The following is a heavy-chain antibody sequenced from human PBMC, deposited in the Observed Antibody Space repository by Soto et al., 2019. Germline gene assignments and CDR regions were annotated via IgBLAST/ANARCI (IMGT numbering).Heavy chain of an antibody. Sequence: QLQLQESGPGLVKPSKPLSLTCTIPGGSLSSSSFYTAWIRPPPGKGPQRIGSISSSGSTYFSPSLKSSVTVSVDTSKGQVSLILTSVTAADLAVSYCARLPHYCSGGTFGVYWGQGTLVIFSS. CDR2: ISSSGST. CDR1: GGSLSSSSFY. D-gene: IGHD2-15*01. CDR3: ARLPHYCSGGTFGVY. J-gene: IGHJ4*02. V-gene: IGHV4-39*01.